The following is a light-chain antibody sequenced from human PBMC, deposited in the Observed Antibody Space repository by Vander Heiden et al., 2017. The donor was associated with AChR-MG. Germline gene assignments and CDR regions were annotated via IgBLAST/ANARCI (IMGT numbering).Light chain of an antibody. J-gene: IGKJ4*01. Sequence: EIVMTQSQATLSVSPGERATLSCRASQSVSSNLAWYQQKPGQAPRLLIYGASTRATGIPARFSGSGSGTEFTLTISSLQSEDFAVYYCQQYNNGPPVITFGGGTKVEIK. V-gene: IGKV3-15*01. CDR2: GAS. CDR1: QSVSSN. CDR3: QQYNNGPPVIT.